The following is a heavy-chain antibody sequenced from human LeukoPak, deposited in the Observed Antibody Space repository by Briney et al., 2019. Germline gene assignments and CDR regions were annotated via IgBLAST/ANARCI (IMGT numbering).Heavy chain of an antibody. D-gene: IGHD6-13*01. J-gene: IGHJ4*02. CDR1: GYTFTSYG. CDR2: IIPILGIA. V-gene: IGHV1-69*04. Sequence: SVKVSCKASGYTFTSYGISWVRQAPGQGLEWMGRIIPILGIANYAQKFQGRVTITADKSTSTAYMELSSLRSEDTAAYYCAREGPSYSSSSGYFDYWGQGTLVTVSS. CDR3: AREGPSYSSSSGYFDY.